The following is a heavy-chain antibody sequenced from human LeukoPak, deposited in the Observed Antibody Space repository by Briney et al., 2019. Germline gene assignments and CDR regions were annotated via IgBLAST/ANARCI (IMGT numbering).Heavy chain of an antibody. D-gene: IGHD1-26*01. Sequence: GGSLRLSCAASGFTVSSNYMSWVRQAPGKGLEWVSVIYSGGSTYYADSVKGRFTISRDNSKNTLYLQMNSLRAEDTAVYYCARSASGSYFDYWGQGTLVTVSS. CDR3: ARSASGSYFDY. CDR1: GFTVSSNY. V-gene: IGHV3-66*01. CDR2: IYSGGST. J-gene: IGHJ4*02.